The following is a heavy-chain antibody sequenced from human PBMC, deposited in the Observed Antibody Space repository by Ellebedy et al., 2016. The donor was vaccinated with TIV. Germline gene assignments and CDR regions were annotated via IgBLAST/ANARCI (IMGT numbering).Heavy chain of an antibody. CDR1: GFTFSSYA. CDR2: ISSSSSTI. D-gene: IGHD3-22*01. J-gene: IGHJ6*02. V-gene: IGHV3-48*01. CDR3: ARVGYYESSGLGMDV. Sequence: GESLKISCAASGFTFSSYAMNWVRQAPGKGLEWVSYISSSSSTIYYADSVKGRFTISRDNAKNSLDLQMNSLRAEDTAVYYCARVGYYESSGLGMDVWGQGTTVTVSS.